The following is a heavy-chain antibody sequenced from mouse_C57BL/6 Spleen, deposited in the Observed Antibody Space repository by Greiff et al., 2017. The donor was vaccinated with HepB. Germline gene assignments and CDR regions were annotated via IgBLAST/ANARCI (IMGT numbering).Heavy chain of an antibody. D-gene: IGHD1-1*01. J-gene: IGHJ1*03. CDR3: ARARYYGSSYGPHWYFDV. V-gene: IGHV5-4*01. Sequence: EVHLVESRGGLVKPGGSLKLSCAASGFTFSSYAMSWVRQTPEKRLEWVATISDGGSYTYYPDNVKGRFTISRDNAKNNLYLQMSHLKSEDTAMYYCARARYYGSSYGPHWYFDVWGTGTTVTVSS. CDR2: ISDGGSYT. CDR1: GFTFSSYA.